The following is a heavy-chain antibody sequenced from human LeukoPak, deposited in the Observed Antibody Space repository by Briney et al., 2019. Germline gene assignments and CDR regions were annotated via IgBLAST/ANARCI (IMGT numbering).Heavy chain of an antibody. CDR1: GGTFSSYA. CDR2: ISAYNGNT. J-gene: IGHJ4*02. V-gene: IGHV1-18*01. CDR3: ARDGHRRYYYDSSGYYRGDY. D-gene: IGHD3-22*01. Sequence: GASVKVSCKASGGTFSSYAISWVRQAPGQGLEWMGWISAYNGNTNYAQKLQGRVTMTTDISTSTAYMELRSLRSDDTAVYYCARDGHRRYYYDSSGYYRGDYWGQGTLVTVSS.